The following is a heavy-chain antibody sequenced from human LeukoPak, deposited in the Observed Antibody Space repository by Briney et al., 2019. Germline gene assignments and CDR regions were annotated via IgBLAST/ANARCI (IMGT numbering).Heavy chain of an antibody. Sequence: GGSLRLSCAASGFTFSSYAMHWVRQAPGKGLEYVSAISSNGGSTYYANSVKGRFTISRDSSKNTLYLQMGSLRAEDMAVYYCARESAVAGTRGGYYYYGMDVWGQGTTVTVSS. CDR1: GFTFSSYA. CDR3: ARESAVAGTRGGYYYYGMDV. J-gene: IGHJ6*02. D-gene: IGHD6-19*01. CDR2: ISSNGGST. V-gene: IGHV3-64*01.